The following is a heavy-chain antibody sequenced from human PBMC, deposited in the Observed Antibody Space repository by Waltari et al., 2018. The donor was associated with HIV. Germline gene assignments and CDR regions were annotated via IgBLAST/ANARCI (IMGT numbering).Heavy chain of an antibody. CDR3: ARGRFEGYILYYYYGMDV. CDR1: GGSISTGSSY. CDR2: IYSSGNT. D-gene: IGHD5-12*01. J-gene: IGHJ6*02. Sequence: QVQLQESGPGLVKPSQTLSLTCTVSGGSISTGSSYWNWIRQPAGKGLEWIGRIYSSGNTNYNPSLKSRVTISVDTSKNQFSLKLSSVTAADTAVYYCARGRFEGYILYYYYGMDVWGQGTTVSVSS. V-gene: IGHV4-61*02.